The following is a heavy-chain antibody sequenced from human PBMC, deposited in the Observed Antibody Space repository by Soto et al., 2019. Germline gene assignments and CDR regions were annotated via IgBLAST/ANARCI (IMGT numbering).Heavy chain of an antibody. CDR3: ARRSSSWYGYGMDV. Sequence: PGGSLRLSCAASGFTVSSNYMSWVRQAPGKGLEWVSVIYSGGSTYYADPVKGRFTISRDNSKNTLYLQMNSLRAEDTAVYYCARRSSSWYGYGMDVWGQGTTVTVSS. CDR2: IYSGGST. V-gene: IGHV3-53*01. D-gene: IGHD6-13*01. J-gene: IGHJ6*02. CDR1: GFTVSSNY.